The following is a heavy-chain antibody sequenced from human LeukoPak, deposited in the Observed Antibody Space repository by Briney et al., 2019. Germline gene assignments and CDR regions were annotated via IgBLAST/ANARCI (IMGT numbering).Heavy chain of an antibody. Sequence: SQTLSLTCAISGDSVSSNSAAWNWIRQSPSRGLEWLGRTYYRSKWYNDYAVSVKSRITINPDTSKNQFSLQLNSVTPEDTAVYYCARDQIGGIAAAATWWFDPWGQGTLVTVSS. D-gene: IGHD6-13*01. CDR2: TYYRSKWYN. J-gene: IGHJ5*02. CDR1: GDSVSSNSAA. CDR3: ARDQIGGIAAAATWWFDP. V-gene: IGHV6-1*01.